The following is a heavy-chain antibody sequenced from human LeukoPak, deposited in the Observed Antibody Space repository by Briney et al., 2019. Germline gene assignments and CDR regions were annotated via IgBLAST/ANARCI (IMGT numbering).Heavy chain of an antibody. D-gene: IGHD4-17*01. CDR2: INPNSGGT. CDR3: ARDPSSAATVYDY. Sequence: ASVKVSCKASGYTFTGYYIHWVRQAPGQGLEWMGWINPNSGGTNYAQKFQGRVTMTRDTSISTAYMELSRLRSDDTAVYYCARDPSSAATVYDYWGQGTLVTVSS. V-gene: IGHV1-2*02. CDR1: GYTFTGYY. J-gene: IGHJ4*02.